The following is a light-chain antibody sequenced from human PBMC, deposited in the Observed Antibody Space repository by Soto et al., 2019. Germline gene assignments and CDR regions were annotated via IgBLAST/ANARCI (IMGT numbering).Light chain of an antibody. CDR3: QSYDSSRHVV. V-gene: IGLV1-40*01. J-gene: IGLJ2*01. CDR1: SSNIGAGYD. CDR2: GNS. Sequence: QSVLTQPPSVSGAPGQRVTISCTGSSSNIGAGYDVHWYQQLPGTAPKLLIYGNSNRPSGVPDRFSGSKSGTSASLAITGLQAEDEADYYCQSYDSSRHVVFVGGTKVTVL.